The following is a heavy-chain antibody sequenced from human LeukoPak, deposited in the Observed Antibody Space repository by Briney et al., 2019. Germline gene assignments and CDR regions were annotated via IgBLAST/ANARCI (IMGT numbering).Heavy chain of an antibody. CDR1: GFTVSSNY. V-gene: IGHV3-66*01. CDR3: ARGGGSFAPLFDY. CDR2: IYSGGST. D-gene: IGHD1-26*01. Sequence: PGGSLRLSCAASGFTVSSNYMSWVRQAPGKGLEWVSVIYSGGSTYYADSVKDRFTISRDNSKNTLYLQMNSLRAEDTAVYYCARGGGSFAPLFDYWGQGTLVTVSS. J-gene: IGHJ4*02.